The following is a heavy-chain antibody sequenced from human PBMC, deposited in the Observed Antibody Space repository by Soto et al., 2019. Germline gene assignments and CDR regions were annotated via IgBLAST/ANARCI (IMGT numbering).Heavy chain of an antibody. Sequence: QVQLQESGPGLVKPSQTLSLTCTVSGGSISSGGYYWSWIRQHPGKGLEWIGYIYYSGSTYYNPSLEGRVTISVDTSKTQFSLQLSSVTAADTAVYYCARTSGSYPYYFDYWGQGTLVTVSS. CDR1: GGSISSGGYY. V-gene: IGHV4-31*03. D-gene: IGHD3-10*01. CDR3: ARTSGSYPYYFDY. J-gene: IGHJ4*02. CDR2: IYYSGST.